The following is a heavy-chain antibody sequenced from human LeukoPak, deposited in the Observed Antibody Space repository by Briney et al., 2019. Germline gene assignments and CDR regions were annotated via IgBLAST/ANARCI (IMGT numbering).Heavy chain of an antibody. V-gene: IGHV1-2*06. J-gene: IGHJ4*02. CDR1: GYTFTGHY. CDR2: INPNSGGT. CDR3: ASSLYSYGYFSDY. D-gene: IGHD5-18*01. Sequence: ASVKVSCKASGYTFTGHYMHWVRQALGQGLEWMGRINPNSGGTNSAQKFQGRVTMTRDTSISTAYMELTRLRSDDTAVYYCASSLYSYGYFSDYWGQGTLVTVSS.